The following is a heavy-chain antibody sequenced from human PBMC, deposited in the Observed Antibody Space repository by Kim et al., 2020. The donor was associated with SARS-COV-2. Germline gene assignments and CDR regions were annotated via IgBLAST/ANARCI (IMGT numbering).Heavy chain of an antibody. CDR3: AKGLRLIRGVIYYYYGMDV. V-gene: IGHV3-23*01. CDR2: ISGSGGST. J-gene: IGHJ6*02. D-gene: IGHD3-10*01. Sequence: GGSLRLSCAASGFTFSSYAMSWVRQAPGKGLEWVSAISGSGGSTYYADSVKGRFTISRDNSKNTLYLQMNSLRAEDTAAYYCAKGLRLIRGVIYYYYGMDVWGQGTTVTVSS. CDR1: GFTFSSYA.